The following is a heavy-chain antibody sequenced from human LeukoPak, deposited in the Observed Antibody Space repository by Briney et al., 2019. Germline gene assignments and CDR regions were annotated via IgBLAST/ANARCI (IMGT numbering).Heavy chain of an antibody. V-gene: IGHV1-18*01. Sequence: ASVKVSCKSSGYTFTSYGISWVRQAPGQGLEWMGWISNYNGNTNYAQKVKGRVTITRDTSASTAYMELSSLRSEDTAVYYCARSNGDTFYYYYGMDVWGQGTTVTVSS. D-gene: IGHD4-17*01. CDR2: ISNYNGNT. CDR1: GYTFTSYG. CDR3: ARSNGDTFYYYYGMDV. J-gene: IGHJ6*02.